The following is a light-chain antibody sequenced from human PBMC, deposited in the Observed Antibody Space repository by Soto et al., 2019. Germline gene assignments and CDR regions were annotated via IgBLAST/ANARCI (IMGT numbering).Light chain of an antibody. CDR2: AAS. CDR3: QQYYSYPFT. V-gene: IGKV1-8*01. CDR1: QGISSY. J-gene: IGKJ3*01. Sequence: AIRMTQSPSSLSASTGDRVTITCLASQGISSYLAWYQQKPGKAPKLLIYAASTLQSGVPSRFGGSGSGTDFTLTISCLQSEDFATYYCQQYYSYPFTFGPGTKVDIK.